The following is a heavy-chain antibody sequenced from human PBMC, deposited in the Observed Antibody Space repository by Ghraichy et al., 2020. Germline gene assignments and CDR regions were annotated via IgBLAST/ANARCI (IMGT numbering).Heavy chain of an antibody. J-gene: IGHJ4*02. Sequence: GESLNISCAASGFTFNSYAMSWVRQAPGKGLEWVSTISDSGGSTDYADSVKGRFTISRDNSKNTLYLQMNSLRAEDTAVYYCASLDYGDFSLDYWGQGTLVTVSS. CDR2: ISDSGGST. CDR1: GFTFNSYA. CDR3: ASLDYGDFSLDY. D-gene: IGHD4-17*01. V-gene: IGHV3-23*01.